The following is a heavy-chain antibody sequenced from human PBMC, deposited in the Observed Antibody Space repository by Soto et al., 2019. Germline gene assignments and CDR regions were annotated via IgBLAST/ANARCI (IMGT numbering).Heavy chain of an antibody. J-gene: IGHJ6*02. V-gene: IGHV4-30-2*01. CDR3: ARARGYCSGGSCYSEDYYGMDV. Sequence: SETLSLTCAVSGGSISSGGYSWSWIRQPPGKGLEWIGYIYHSGRTYYNPSLKSRVTISVDRSKNQFSLKLSSVTAADTAVYYCARARGYCSGGSCYSEDYYGMDVWGQGTTVTVSS. D-gene: IGHD2-15*01. CDR1: GGSISSGGYS. CDR2: IYHSGRT.